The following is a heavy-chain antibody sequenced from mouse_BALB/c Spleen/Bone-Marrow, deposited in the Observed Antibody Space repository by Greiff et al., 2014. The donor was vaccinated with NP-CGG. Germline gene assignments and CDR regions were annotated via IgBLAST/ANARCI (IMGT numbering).Heavy chain of an antibody. CDR2: IRSKSNNYAT. CDR3: VYGYAMDY. D-gene: IGHD2-2*01. V-gene: IGHV10-1*02. Sequence: EVMLVESGGGLVQPKGSLKLSCAASGFTFNTYAMNWVRQAPGKGLEWVARIRSKSNNYATYYADSVKDRFTISRDDSQSVLYLQMNNLKTEDTAMYYCVYGYAMDYWGQGTSVTVSS. CDR1: GFTFNTYA. J-gene: IGHJ4*01.